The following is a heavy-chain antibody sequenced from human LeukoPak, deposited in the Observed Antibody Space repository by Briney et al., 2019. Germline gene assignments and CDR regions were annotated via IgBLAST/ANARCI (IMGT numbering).Heavy chain of an antibody. CDR2: ISYDGSNK. D-gene: IGHD3-9*01. Sequence: GGSLRLSCAASGFTFSSYAMHWVRQAPGKGLEWVAVISYDGSNKYYADSVKGRFTISRDNSKNTLYLQMNSLRAEDTAVYYCARDSPDFDWLLSYWGQGTLVTVSS. J-gene: IGHJ4*02. V-gene: IGHV3-30-3*01. CDR1: GFTFSSYA. CDR3: ARDSPDFDWLLSY.